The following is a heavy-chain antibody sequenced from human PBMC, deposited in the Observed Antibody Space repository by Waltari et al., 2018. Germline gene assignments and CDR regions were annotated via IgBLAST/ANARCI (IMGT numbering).Heavy chain of an antibody. CDR1: GFTFKTYL. D-gene: IGHD1-20*01. Sequence: EERLVASGGGLVQPGGSLRLTCDASGFTFKTYLMNWVRQAPGKGLEWVANIRPDGSEKSYVDSVKGRFTISRDNAKNAVYLQLNRLRVEDTALYYCARGMYNGLDVWGPGTTVIVSS. V-gene: IGHV3-7*01. CDR2: IRPDGSEK. J-gene: IGHJ6*02. CDR3: ARGMYNGLDV.